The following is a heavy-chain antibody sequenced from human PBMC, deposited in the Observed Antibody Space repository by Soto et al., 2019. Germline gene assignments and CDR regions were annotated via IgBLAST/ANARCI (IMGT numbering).Heavy chain of an antibody. CDR2: ISAYNGNT. D-gene: IGHD3-9*01. CDR3: ARVGRSSAILTLYYFDY. J-gene: IGHJ4*02. Sequence: ASVKVSCKASGYTFTSYGISWVRQAPGQGLEWMGWISAYNGNTNYAQKLQGRVTMTTDTSTSTAYMELRSLRSDDTAVYYRARVGRSSAILTLYYFDYWGQGTLVTVSS. V-gene: IGHV1-18*01. CDR1: GYTFTSYG.